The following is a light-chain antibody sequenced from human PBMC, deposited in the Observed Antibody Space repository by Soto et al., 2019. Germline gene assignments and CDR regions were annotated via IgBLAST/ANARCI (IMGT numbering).Light chain of an antibody. CDR2: GNS. V-gene: IGLV1-40*01. J-gene: IGLJ3*02. CDR3: QSYDSSLRGV. CDR1: SSNIGAGYD. Sequence: QSVLTQPPSVSGAPGQRVTISCTGSSSNIGAGYDVHWYQQLPGTAPKLLIYGNSNRPSGVPDRFSGSKSGTSASLAITGLLAEDEADYYCQSYDSSLRGVFGGGTKLTVL.